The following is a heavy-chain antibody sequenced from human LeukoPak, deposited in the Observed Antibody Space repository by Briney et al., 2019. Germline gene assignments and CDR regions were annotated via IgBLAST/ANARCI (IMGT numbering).Heavy chain of an antibody. CDR1: GFTFSSYA. CDR3: ARRIMTTVTNYYYYMDV. J-gene: IGHJ6*03. D-gene: IGHD4-11*01. V-gene: IGHV3-30*04. CDR2: ISYDGSNK. Sequence: GRSLRLSCAASGFTFSSYAMHWVRQAPGKGLEWVAVISYDGSNKYYADSVKGRFTISRDNSKNTLCLQMNSLRAEDTAVYYCARRIMTTVTNYYYYMDVWGKGTTVTVSS.